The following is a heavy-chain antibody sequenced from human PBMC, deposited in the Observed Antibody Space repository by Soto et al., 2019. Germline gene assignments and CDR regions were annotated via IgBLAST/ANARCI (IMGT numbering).Heavy chain of an antibody. CDR2: ISISSSYT. V-gene: IGHV3-11*05. D-gene: IGHD3-9*01. CDR1: GFTFSDYY. Sequence: GGSLRLSCAASGFTFSDYYMSWIRQAPGKGLEWVSYISISSSYTNYADSVKGRFTISRDNAKNSLYLQMNSLRAEDTAVYYCASELRYFDWPLPSSDYWGQGTLVTVSS. J-gene: IGHJ4*02. CDR3: ASELRYFDWPLPSSDY.